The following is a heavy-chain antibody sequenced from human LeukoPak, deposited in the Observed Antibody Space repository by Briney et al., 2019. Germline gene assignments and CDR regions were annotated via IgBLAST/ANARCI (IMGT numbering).Heavy chain of an antibody. CDR2: INRDGSGT. Sequence: GGSLRLSCAASGFSFSYFWMHWVRQAPGKGLVWVSRINRDGSGTSYADSVKGRFTISRDNAKNTLSLQMDSLRAEDTAVYYCTRELEYRGSPDDAFDIWGQGTMVTVSS. CDR3: TRELEYRGSPDDAFDI. D-gene: IGHD1-26*01. J-gene: IGHJ3*02. V-gene: IGHV3-74*01. CDR1: GFSFSYFW.